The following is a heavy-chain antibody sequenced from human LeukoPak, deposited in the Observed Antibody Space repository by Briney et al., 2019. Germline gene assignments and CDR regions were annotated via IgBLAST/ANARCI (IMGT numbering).Heavy chain of an antibody. Sequence: GGSLRLSCAASGFTFRNYAMSWVRQAQGNGLEWVSGISYSGDSTYYADSVKGRFTISRDNSKNTLYLQMNSLRAEDTAVYYCAKGSRYSGSPDFFDSWGRGTLVTVSS. CDR2: ISYSGDST. CDR3: AKGSRYSGSPDFFDS. J-gene: IGHJ4*02. V-gene: IGHV3-23*01. CDR1: GFTFRNYA. D-gene: IGHD1-26*01.